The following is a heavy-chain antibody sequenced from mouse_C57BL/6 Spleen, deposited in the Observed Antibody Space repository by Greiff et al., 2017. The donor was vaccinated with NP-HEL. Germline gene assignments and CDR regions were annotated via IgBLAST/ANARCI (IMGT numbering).Heavy chain of an antibody. CDR3: ARQDWNITVLGDY. CDR1: GYTFTSYW. V-gene: IGHV1-69*01. J-gene: IGHJ2*01. D-gene: IGHD1-1*01. Sequence: QVQLQQPGAELVMPGASVKLSCKASGYTFTSYWMHWVKQRPGQGLEWIGEIDPSDSYTNYNQKFKGKSTLTVDKSSSTAYMQLSSLTSEDSAVYYCARQDWNITVLGDYWGQGTTLTVSS. CDR2: IDPSDSYT.